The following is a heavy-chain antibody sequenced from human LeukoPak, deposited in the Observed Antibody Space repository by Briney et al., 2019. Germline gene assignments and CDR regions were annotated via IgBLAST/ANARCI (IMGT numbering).Heavy chain of an antibody. D-gene: IGHD2/OR15-2a*01. J-gene: IGHJ4*02. Sequence: PSETLSLTCTVSGGAISSSSYYWGWIRQPPGKGLEWIGSIYYSGSTYYNPSLKSRVTISVDTSKNQFSLKLSSVTAADTAVYYCARQLLSVMTRNFDYWGQGTLVTVSS. CDR3: ARQLLSVMTRNFDY. CDR1: GGAISSSSYY. CDR2: IYYSGST. V-gene: IGHV4-39*01.